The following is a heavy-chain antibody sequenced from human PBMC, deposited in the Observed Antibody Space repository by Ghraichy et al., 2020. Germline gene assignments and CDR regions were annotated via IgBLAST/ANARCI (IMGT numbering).Heavy chain of an antibody. D-gene: IGHD6-13*01. CDR2: LSRSGRRA. CDR1: GFDLSTFA. V-gene: IGHV3-23*01. Sequence: GGSLRLSCAVSGFDLSTFAMDWVRQAPGKGLEWVSFLSRSGRRAYYTDSVVGRFTISQDRAKNILYLQMSSLSVEDTAIYYFVKDRGQLVQNYYMHVLGKGTAVTVSS. J-gene: IGHJ6*03. CDR3: VKDRGQLVQNYYMHV.